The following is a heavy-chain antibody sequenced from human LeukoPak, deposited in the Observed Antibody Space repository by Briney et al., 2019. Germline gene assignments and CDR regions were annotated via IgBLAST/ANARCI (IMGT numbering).Heavy chain of an antibody. Sequence: GGSLRLSCAASGFTFSDYYMSWIRQAPGKGLEWVSYISSSSSTIYYADSVKGRFTISRDNAKNSLYLQLNSLRAEDTAVYYCARDHSGSNDYYYYYYMDVWGKGTTVTVSS. CDR1: GFTFSDYY. CDR3: ARDHSGSNDYYYYYYMDV. CDR2: ISSSSSTI. J-gene: IGHJ6*03. D-gene: IGHD1-26*01. V-gene: IGHV3-11*04.